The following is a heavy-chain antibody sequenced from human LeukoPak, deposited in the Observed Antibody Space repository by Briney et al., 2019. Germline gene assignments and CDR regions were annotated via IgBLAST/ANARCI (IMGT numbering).Heavy chain of an antibody. J-gene: IGHJ5*02. Sequence: ASVKVSCKASGYTFTGYYMHWVRQAPGQELEWMGWINPNSGGTNYAQKFQGRVTMTRDTSISTAYMELSRLRSDDTAVYYCARDGGNVLRFLEWFPTTNWFDPWGQGTLVTVSS. V-gene: IGHV1-2*02. D-gene: IGHD3-3*01. CDR3: ARDGGNVLRFLEWFPTTNWFDP. CDR1: GYTFTGYY. CDR2: INPNSGGT.